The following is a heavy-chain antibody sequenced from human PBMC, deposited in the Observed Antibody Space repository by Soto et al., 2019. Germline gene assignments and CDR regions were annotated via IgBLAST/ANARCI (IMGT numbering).Heavy chain of an antibody. Sequence: EVQLVESGGGFVQPGGSLRLFCAASGFTFSNYGMSWVRQAPGKGLEWISYTSPSSSTIFYADSVKGRFTISRHSAQTDLFLHMISLSAEDTAVSYWARGPYHGESGGGCASWFDPWGQGPLVIVSS. CDR1: GFTFSNYG. V-gene: IGHV3-48*01. J-gene: IGHJ5*02. D-gene: IGHD2-15*01. CDR2: TSPSSSTI. CDR3: ARGPYHGESGGGCASWFDP.